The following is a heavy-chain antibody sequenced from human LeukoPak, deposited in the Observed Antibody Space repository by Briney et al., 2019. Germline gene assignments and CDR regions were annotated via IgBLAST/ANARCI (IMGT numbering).Heavy chain of an antibody. V-gene: IGHV1-2*02. D-gene: IGHD4-17*01. CDR1: AYTFTGDY. Sequence: SVNASRKASAYTFTGDYIDWVRPAPERGREGMGGMSSESGGENYAKKFQGRVTMTRDKSPCTAYFELSSLRSDETTFFYCAREKITVTTPDSDYWGQGTLVTVPS. CDR2: MSSESGGE. CDR3: AREKITVTTPDSDY. J-gene: IGHJ4*02.